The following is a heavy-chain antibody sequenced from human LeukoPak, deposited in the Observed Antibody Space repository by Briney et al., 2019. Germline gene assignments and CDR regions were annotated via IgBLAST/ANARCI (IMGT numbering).Heavy chain of an antibody. Sequence: SETLSLTCTVSGGSISSSSYYWGWIRQPPGKGLEWIGSIYYSGSTYYNPSLKSRVTISVDTSKNQFSLKLSSVTTADTAVYYCARSRRAVAGLFDYWGQGTLVTVSS. D-gene: IGHD6-19*01. CDR2: IYYSGST. J-gene: IGHJ4*02. V-gene: IGHV4-39*01. CDR3: ARSRRAVAGLFDY. CDR1: GGSISSSSYY.